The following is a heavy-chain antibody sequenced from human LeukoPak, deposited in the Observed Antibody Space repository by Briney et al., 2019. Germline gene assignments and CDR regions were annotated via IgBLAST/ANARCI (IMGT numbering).Heavy chain of an antibody. V-gene: IGHV3-30*02. CDR1: GFTFSDYG. J-gene: IGHJ4*02. Sequence: PGVTLRLSCAASGFTFSDYGMNWVRQAPGKGLEWVAFIQYDEGNKYYADSVKGRFTISRDNSKNTLYLQMNSLRAEDTAVYYCTNLPTQQHLDYWGQGTLVTVSS. CDR3: TNLPTQQHLDY. CDR2: IQYDEGNK. D-gene: IGHD6-13*01.